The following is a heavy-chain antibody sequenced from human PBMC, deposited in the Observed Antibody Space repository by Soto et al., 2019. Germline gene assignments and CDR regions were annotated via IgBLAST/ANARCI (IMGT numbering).Heavy chain of an antibody. CDR3: ARDQAYGVGAFDI. D-gene: IGHD4-17*01. V-gene: IGHV4-59*01. J-gene: IGHJ3*02. Sequence: QVQLQESGPGLVKPSETLSLTCTVSGGSISSYYWSWIRQPPGKGLEWIGYIYYSGSTNYNPSLKSRVTISVDTSKNQFSLKLSSVTAADTAVYYCARDQAYGVGAFDIWGQGTMVTVSS. CDR2: IYYSGST. CDR1: GGSISSYY.